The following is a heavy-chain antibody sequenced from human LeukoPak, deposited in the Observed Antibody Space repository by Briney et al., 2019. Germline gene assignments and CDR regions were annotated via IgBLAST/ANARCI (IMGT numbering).Heavy chain of an antibody. V-gene: IGHV3-23*01. CDR1: GFTFSSYA. J-gene: IGHJ4*02. CDR3: AKAASRMYYYGPGSSYPYYFDY. Sequence: PGGSLRLSCAASGFTFSSYAMSWVRQAPGKGLQWVSAISGSGGSTYYADSVKGRFTISRDNSKSTLYLQMNSLRAEDTAVYYCAKAASRMYYYGPGSSYPYYFDYWGQGTLVTVSS. D-gene: IGHD3-10*01. CDR2: ISGSGGST.